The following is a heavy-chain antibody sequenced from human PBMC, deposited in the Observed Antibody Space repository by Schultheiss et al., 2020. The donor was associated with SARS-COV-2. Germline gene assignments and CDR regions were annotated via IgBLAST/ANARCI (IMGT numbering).Heavy chain of an antibody. D-gene: IGHD6-6*01. Sequence: GGSLRLSCAASGFTFSSYDMHWVRQATGKGLEWVSAISGSGGSTYYADSVKGRFTISRDNSKNTLYLQMNSLRAEDTAVYYCARDRESSSAHDYWGQGTLVTVSS. CDR2: ISGSGGST. CDR1: GFTFSSYD. CDR3: ARDRESSSAHDY. J-gene: IGHJ4*02. V-gene: IGHV3-23*01.